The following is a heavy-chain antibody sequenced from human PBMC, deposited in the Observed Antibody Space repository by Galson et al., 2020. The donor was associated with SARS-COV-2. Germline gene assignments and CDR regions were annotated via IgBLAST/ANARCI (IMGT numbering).Heavy chain of an antibody. D-gene: IGHD2-2*01. CDR1: GDSISSGSYF. Sequence: ETSETLSLTCTVSGDSISSGSYFWSWIRKHAGKGLFRIGRIYASGSTNYNPSLNSRVTISLGTSKNQFSLKLTSVTAADTAMYYCARAFCTSDGCFSDYWGQGSLVTVAS. J-gene: IGHJ4*02. V-gene: IGHV4-61*02. CDR3: ARAFCTSDGCFSDY. CDR2: IYASGST.